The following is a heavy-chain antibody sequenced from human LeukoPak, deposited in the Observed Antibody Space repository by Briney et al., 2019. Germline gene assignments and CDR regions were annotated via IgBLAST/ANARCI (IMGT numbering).Heavy chain of an antibody. D-gene: IGHD3-22*01. J-gene: IGHJ4*02. V-gene: IGHV4-59*08. CDR1: GGSIFNYY. CDR2: IYYSGST. CDR3: ADRPYYDSSGDFRY. Sequence: PSETLSLTCTVSGGSIFNYYWSWIRQPPGKGLEWIGYIYYSGSTNYNPSLKTRVTISVDTSKKSFSLRLSSVTAADTAVYYCADRPYYDSSGDFRYWGQGTLVTVSS.